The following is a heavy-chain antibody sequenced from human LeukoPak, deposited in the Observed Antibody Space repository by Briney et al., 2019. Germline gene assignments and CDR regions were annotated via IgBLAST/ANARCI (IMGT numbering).Heavy chain of an antibody. Sequence: GASVKVSCKASGYTFTSYYMHWVRQAPGQGLEWMGIINPSGGSTSYAQKFQGGVTMTRDTSTSTVYMELSSLRSEDTAVYYCARARLYGDYVAYFDYWGQGTLVTVSS. CDR2: INPSGGST. D-gene: IGHD4-17*01. CDR3: ARARLYGDYVAYFDY. J-gene: IGHJ4*02. CDR1: GYTFTSYY. V-gene: IGHV1-46*01.